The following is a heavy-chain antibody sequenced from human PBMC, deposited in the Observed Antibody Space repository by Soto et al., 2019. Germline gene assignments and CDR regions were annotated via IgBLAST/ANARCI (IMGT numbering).Heavy chain of an antibody. CDR1: GFTFSSYG. CDR3: AKDTWCDY. CDR2: ISYDGSNK. J-gene: IGHJ4*02. D-gene: IGHD2-15*01. Sequence: ESGGGVVQPGRSLRLSCAASGFTFSSYGMHWVRQAPGKGLEWVAVISYDGSNKYYADSVKGRFTISRDNSKNTLYLQMNSLRAEDTAVYYCAKDTWCDYWGQGTLVTVSS. V-gene: IGHV3-30*18.